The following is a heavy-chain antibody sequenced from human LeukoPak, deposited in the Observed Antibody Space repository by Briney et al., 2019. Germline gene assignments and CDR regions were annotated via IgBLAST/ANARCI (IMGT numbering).Heavy chain of an antibody. CDR2: ISWNSGSI. Sequence: PGRSLRLSCAASGFTFDDYAMHWVRQAPGKGLEWVSGISWNSGSIGYADSVKGRFTISRDNAKNSLYLQMNSLRAEDTALYYCAKDIGPRGSAFDYWGQGTLVTASS. CDR1: GFTFDDYA. D-gene: IGHD1-26*01. V-gene: IGHV3-9*01. J-gene: IGHJ4*02. CDR3: AKDIGPRGSAFDY.